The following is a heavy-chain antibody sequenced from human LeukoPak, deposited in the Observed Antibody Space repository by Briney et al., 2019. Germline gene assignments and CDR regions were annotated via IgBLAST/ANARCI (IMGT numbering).Heavy chain of an antibody. V-gene: IGHV1-18*01. J-gene: IGHJ5*02. CDR2: ISAYNGNT. Sequence: ASVKVSCKASGYTFTSYGISWVRQAPGQGLEWMGWISAYNGNTNYAQKLQGRVTVTTDTSTSTAYMELRSLRSDDTAVYYCARVEGTVAGLGRFDPWGQGTLVTVSS. CDR1: GYTFTSYG. D-gene: IGHD6-19*01. CDR3: ARVEGTVAGLGRFDP.